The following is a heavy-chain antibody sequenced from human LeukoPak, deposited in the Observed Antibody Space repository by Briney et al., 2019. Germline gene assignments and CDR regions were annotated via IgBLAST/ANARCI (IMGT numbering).Heavy chain of an antibody. D-gene: IGHD2-15*01. CDR2: INQSGST. V-gene: IGHV4-34*01. CDR1: GGSFSGYY. Sequence: SETLSLTCAVYGGSFSGYYWSWIRQAPGKGLKWIGEINQSGSTNYNPSLKSRVTISVDTSKNQFSLKLSSVTAADTAVYYCATEPGYCSGGRCYGGWFDPWGQGTLVTVSS. CDR3: ATEPGYCSGGRCYGGWFDP. J-gene: IGHJ5*02.